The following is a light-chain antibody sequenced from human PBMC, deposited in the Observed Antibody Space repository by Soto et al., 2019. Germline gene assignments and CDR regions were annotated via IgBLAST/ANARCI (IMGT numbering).Light chain of an antibody. V-gene: IGKV2-28*01. CDR2: LGS. J-gene: IGKJ4*01. CDR1: QSLLHSNGYNY. Sequence: DIVMTQSPLSLPVTPGEPASISCRSSQSLLHSNGYNYLDWYLQKPGQSPQLLIHLGSNRASGVTDRFSGSGSGTDFTLKISRVEAEDVGFYYCMQALQTPAFGGGTKVEIK. CDR3: MQALQTPA.